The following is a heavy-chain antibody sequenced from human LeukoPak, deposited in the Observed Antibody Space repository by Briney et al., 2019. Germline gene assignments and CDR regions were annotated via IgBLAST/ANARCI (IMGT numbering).Heavy chain of an antibody. CDR2: ISWNSGSI. Sequence: GGSLRLSCAASGFTFDDYAMHWVRQAPGKGLEWVSGISWNSGSIGYVDSVKGRFTISRDNAKNSLYLQMNSLRAEDTAVYYCAREKYAYWGQGTLVTVSS. J-gene: IGHJ4*02. CDR1: GFTFDDYA. V-gene: IGHV3-9*01. CDR3: AREKYAY. D-gene: IGHD2-2*01.